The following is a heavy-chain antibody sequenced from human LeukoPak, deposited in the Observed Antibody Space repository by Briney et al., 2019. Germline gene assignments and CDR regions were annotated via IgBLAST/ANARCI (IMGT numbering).Heavy chain of an antibody. V-gene: IGHV1-18*01. Sequence: ASVKVSCKASGYTFTSYDINWVRQATGQGLEWMGWISPYNGNTNYAQNLQGRVTMTTDTSTSTAYMELGSLRSDDTAVYYCARDQSTSWYSGSDPWGQGTLVTVSS. CDR2: ISPYNGNT. J-gene: IGHJ5*02. CDR3: ARDQSTSWYSGSDP. D-gene: IGHD6-13*01. CDR1: GYTFTSYD.